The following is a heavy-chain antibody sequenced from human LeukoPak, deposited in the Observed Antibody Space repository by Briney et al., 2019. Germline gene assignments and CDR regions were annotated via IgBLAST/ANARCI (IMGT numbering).Heavy chain of an antibody. Sequence: PSETLSLTCSVSGGSISTFYWNWIRQPPGKGLEWIGYIFTSESTNYNPSLKSRVTISVDTSKNQFSLKLSSVTAADMAVYYCARSDGIVGEEAWFDPWGQGTLVTVSS. CDR1: GGSISTFY. CDR3: ARSDGIVGEEAWFDP. CDR2: IFTSEST. D-gene: IGHD1-26*01. J-gene: IGHJ5*02. V-gene: IGHV4-4*09.